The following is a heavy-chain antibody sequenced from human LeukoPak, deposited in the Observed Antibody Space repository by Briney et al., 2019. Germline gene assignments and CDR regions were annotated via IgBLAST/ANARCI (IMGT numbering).Heavy chain of an antibody. J-gene: IGHJ4*02. CDR1: GFTLRDYA. CDR3: TRIGIGIIGRDPVDY. D-gene: IGHD2-21*01. Sequence: PGGSLRLSCAASGFTLRDYAMSWVRLAPGKGLQWVGLIRSKTYGGAADYGASVKGRFTIYRDDSQSIAYLLMNRLEIEDTAVYYCTRIGIGIIGRDPVDYWGQGTLVTVSS. V-gene: IGHV3-49*04. CDR2: IRSKTYGGAA.